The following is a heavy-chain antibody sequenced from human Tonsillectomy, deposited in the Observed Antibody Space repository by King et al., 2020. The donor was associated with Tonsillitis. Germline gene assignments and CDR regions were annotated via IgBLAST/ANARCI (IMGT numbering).Heavy chain of an antibody. D-gene: IGHD5-12*01. J-gene: IGHJ4*02. V-gene: IGHV3-49*04. CDR1: GFTFGDYA. Sequence: VQLVESGGGLVQPGRSLRLSCTASGFTFGDYAMSWVRQAPGQGLEWVGFIRSKAYGGTTEYAASVKGRFTISRDDSKSIAYLQMNSLKTEDTAVYYCSREGTSGYWGVSNDYWGQGTLVTVSS. CDR3: SREGTSGYWGVSNDY. CDR2: IRSKAYGGTT.